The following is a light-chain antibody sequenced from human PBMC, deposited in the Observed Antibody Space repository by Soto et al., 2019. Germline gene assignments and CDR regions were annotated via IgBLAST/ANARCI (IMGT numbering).Light chain of an antibody. CDR1: QRVSSSY. CDR3: QQYGSSPWT. V-gene: IGKV3-20*01. Sequence: EIVLTQSPGTLSLSPGERATLSCRASQRVSSSYLAWYQQKPGQAPRLLIYGASSRATGIPDRFSGSGSGTDFTLTIRRLEPEDFAVYYCQQYGSSPWTFGQGTKVDNK. J-gene: IGKJ1*01. CDR2: GAS.